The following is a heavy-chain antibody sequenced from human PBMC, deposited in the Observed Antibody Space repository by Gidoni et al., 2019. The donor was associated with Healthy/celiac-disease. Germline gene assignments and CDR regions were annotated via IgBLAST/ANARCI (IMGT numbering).Heavy chain of an antibody. CDR1: GFTVSSYG. D-gene: IGHD4-17*01. Sequence: QVQLVESGGGVVQPGRSLRLSCAASGFTVSSYGMHGVRQAPGKGLEWVAVRWYDGSNKYYADSVKGRFTISRDNSKNTLYLQMNSLRAEDTAVYYCARDWGYGGNSSPFDYWGQGTLVTVSS. CDR2: RWYDGSNK. V-gene: IGHV3-33*01. CDR3: ARDWGYGGNSSPFDY. J-gene: IGHJ4*02.